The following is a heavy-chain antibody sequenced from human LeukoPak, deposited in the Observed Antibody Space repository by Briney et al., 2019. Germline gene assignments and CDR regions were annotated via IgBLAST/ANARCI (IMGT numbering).Heavy chain of an antibody. CDR2: ISHSGTT. V-gene: IGHV4-39*07. J-gene: IGHJ6*03. CDR3: AREVGNSYYYYYMDV. Sequence: SETLSLTCTVSGCSFSSYIYPWGWIRQPPGKGLEWIGSISHSGTTYYNPSLKSRVTISIDTSKSQFSLKLNSVTAADTAVYYCAREVGNSYYYYYMDVWGSGTTVTVSS. CDR1: GCSFSSYIYP.